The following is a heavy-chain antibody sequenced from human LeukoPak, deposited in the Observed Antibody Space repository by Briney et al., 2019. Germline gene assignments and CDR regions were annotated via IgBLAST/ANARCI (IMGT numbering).Heavy chain of an antibody. CDR1: GGSISSYY. J-gene: IGHJ2*01. V-gene: IGHV4-59*12. D-gene: IGHD2-8*01. Sequence: TSETLSLTCTVSGGSISSYYWSWIRQPPGKGLEWIGYIYYSGSTNYNPSLKSRVTISVDTSKNQFSLKLSSVTAADTAVYYCARDPYCTNGVCYTKWYFDLWGRGTLVTVSS. CDR2: IYYSGST. CDR3: ARDPYCTNGVCYTKWYFDL.